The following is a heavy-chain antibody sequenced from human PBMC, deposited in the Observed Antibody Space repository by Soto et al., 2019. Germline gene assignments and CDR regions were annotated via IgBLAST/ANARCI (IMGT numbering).Heavy chain of an antibody. V-gene: IGHV4-59*01. CDR2: IYYSGST. Sequence: PSETLSLTCTVSGGSISSYYWSWIRQPPGKGLEWIGYIYYSGSTNYNPSLKSRVTISVDTSKNQFSLKLSSVTAADTAVYYCARVFPGDYRDYYYYYMDVWGKGTTVTV. J-gene: IGHJ6*03. CDR3: ARVFPGDYRDYYYYYMDV. D-gene: IGHD3-16*01. CDR1: GGSISSYY.